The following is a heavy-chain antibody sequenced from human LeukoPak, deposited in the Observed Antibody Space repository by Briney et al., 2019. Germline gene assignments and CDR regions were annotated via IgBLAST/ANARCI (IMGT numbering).Heavy chain of an antibody. Sequence: ASVKVSCKASGYTFIGYYMYWVRQAPGQGLEWMGIINPSGGSTSYAQKFQGRVTMTRDMSTSTVYMELSSLRSEDTAVYYCARDGYNWNDESHDAFDIWGQGTMVTVSS. D-gene: IGHD1-20*01. CDR2: INPSGGST. J-gene: IGHJ3*02. V-gene: IGHV1-46*01. CDR1: GYTFIGYY. CDR3: ARDGYNWNDESHDAFDI.